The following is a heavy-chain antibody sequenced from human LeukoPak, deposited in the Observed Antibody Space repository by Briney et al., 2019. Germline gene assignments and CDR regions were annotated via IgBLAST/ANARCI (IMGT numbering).Heavy chain of an antibody. Sequence: SETLSLTCGVYGGSFSGYYWSWIRQSPGKGLEWIGEINHSGSSNYNPSLKSRVTMSVDTSKNHFSLKLSSVTAADTAVYYCARGLVNSGWGGYFDHWGQGTVVTVSS. CDR2: INHSGSS. J-gene: IGHJ4*02. CDR3: ARGLVNSGWGGYFDH. D-gene: IGHD6-19*01. V-gene: IGHV4-34*01. CDR1: GGSFSGYY.